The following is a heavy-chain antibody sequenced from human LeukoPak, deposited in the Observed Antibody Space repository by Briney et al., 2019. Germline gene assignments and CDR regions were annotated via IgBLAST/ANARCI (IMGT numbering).Heavy chain of an antibody. CDR3: ARGHDYDSSVAY. J-gene: IGHJ4*02. Sequence: GGSLRLSCAASGFTVSSNYMSGVRQAPGKGLDWVSVIYSGGSTYYADSVKGRFTISRDNSKNTLYLQMNSLREEDTAVYYCARGHDYDSSVAYWGQGTLVTVSS. CDR1: GFTVSSNY. V-gene: IGHV3-66*01. D-gene: IGHD3-22*01. CDR2: IYSGGST.